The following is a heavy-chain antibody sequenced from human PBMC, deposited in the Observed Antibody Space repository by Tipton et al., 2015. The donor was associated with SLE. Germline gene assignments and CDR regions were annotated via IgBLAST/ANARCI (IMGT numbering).Heavy chain of an antibody. Sequence: SGFTITNYGIHWVRQAPGKGLVWVSHINSAGTTTTYADSVRGRFTISRDNAKNTVYLQMNSLRAEDTAVYYCAREAMTFDYWGQGTLVTVSS. CDR2: INSAGTTT. CDR3: AREAMTFDY. V-gene: IGHV3-74*03. CDR1: GFTITNYG. J-gene: IGHJ4*02. D-gene: IGHD2/OR15-2a*01.